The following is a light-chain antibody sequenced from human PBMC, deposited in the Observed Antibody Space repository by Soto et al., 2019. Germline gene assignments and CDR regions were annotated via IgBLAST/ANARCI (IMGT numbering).Light chain of an antibody. J-gene: IGKJ1*01. V-gene: IGKV3-11*01. CDR2: DAF. CDR3: QQYNNWPWT. Sequence: IVFSQSPATLSLSPGERATLSCRASQSVSTYLAWYQQKPGQAPRLLIYDAFNRATGVPARFRGSGSGTDFTLTISGLEPEDFAVYYCQQYNNWPWTFCQGTKVDI. CDR1: QSVSTY.